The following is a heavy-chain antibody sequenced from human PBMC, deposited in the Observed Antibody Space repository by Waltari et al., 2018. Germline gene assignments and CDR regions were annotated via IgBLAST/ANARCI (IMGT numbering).Heavy chain of an antibody. V-gene: IGHV1-69*04. CDR3: ARDPVARGWFDP. Sequence: QVQLVQSGAEVKKPGSSVKVSCKASGGTFSSYAISWVRQAPGQGLEWMGGIIPILGIANYAQKFQGSVTITADESTSTAYMELSSLRSEDTAVYYCARDPVARGWFDPWGQGTLVTVSS. CDR1: GGTFSSYA. J-gene: IGHJ5*02. D-gene: IGHD2-15*01. CDR2: IIPILGIA.